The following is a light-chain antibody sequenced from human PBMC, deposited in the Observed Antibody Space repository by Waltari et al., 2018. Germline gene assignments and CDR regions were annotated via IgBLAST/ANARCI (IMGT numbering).Light chain of an antibody. CDR1: SNNVANQG. J-gene: IGLJ3*02. Sequence: QAGLTQPPSVSKGLRQTATLTCTGNSNNVANQGAAWLQQHQGHPPKLLSYRNNNRPSEISDGFSASRSGNTASLTITGLQPEDEADFYCSAWDSSLSAWVFGGGTKLTVL. CDR3: SAWDSSLSAWV. V-gene: IGLV10-54*01. CDR2: RNN.